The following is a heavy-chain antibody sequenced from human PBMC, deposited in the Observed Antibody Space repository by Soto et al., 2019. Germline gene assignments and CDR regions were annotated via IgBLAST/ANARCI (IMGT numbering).Heavy chain of an antibody. CDR3: ARDSYSSSWYVAFYYYFGMDV. CDR2: INSDGSST. CDR1: GFTFSSYW. D-gene: IGHD6-13*01. V-gene: IGHV3-74*01. Sequence: PGGSLRLSCAASGFTFSSYWMHWVRQAPGKGLVWVSRINSDGSSTSYADSVKGRFTISRDNAKNTLYRQMNSLRAEDTAVYYCARDSYSSSWYVAFYYYFGMDVWGQGATVTVSS. J-gene: IGHJ6*02.